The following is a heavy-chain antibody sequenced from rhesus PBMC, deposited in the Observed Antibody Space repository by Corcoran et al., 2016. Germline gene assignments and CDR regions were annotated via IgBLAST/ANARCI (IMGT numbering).Heavy chain of an antibody. V-gene: IGHV3-118*01. CDR1: GFTFSSSA. CDR3: ASDVEYYNIWTGYSFFDY. D-gene: IGHD3-3*01. J-gene: IGHJ4*01. CDR2: IRSNVTNAEA. Sequence: EVQLVESGGGLVQLGGSLRLSFAASGFTFSSSAMHWVRQASCTGLECVGRIRSNVTNAEAGDVASVKGRFTISRDDSKNTAYLQMNSLKTEDTAVYYCASDVEYYNIWTGYSFFDYWGQGVLVTVSS.